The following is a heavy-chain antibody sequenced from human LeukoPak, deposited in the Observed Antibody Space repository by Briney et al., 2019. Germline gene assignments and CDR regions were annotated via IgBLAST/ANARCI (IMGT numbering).Heavy chain of an antibody. D-gene: IGHD3-3*01. J-gene: IGHJ4*02. CDR1: GFTFSSYS. CDR2: ISSSSSYI. Sequence: GGSLRLSCAASGFTFSSYSMNWVRQAPGKGLEWVSSISSSSSYIYYADSVKGRFTISRDNAKNSLYLQMNSLRAEDTAVYYCARDPDFWSGYYTIGCFDYWGQGTLVTVSS. V-gene: IGHV3-21*01. CDR3: ARDPDFWSGYYTIGCFDY.